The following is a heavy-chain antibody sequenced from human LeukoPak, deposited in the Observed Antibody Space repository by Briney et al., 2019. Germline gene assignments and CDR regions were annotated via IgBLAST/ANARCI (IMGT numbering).Heavy chain of an antibody. Sequence: GGSLRPSCAASGFTFSSYSMNWVRQAPGKGLEWVSSISSSSSYIYYADSVKGRFTISRDNAKNSLYLQMNSLRAEDTAVYYCARDQGPLAYCGGDCYRLYYYYYMDVWGKGTTVTVSS. D-gene: IGHD2-21*02. CDR3: ARDQGPLAYCGGDCYRLYYYYYMDV. CDR1: GFTFSSYS. V-gene: IGHV3-21*01. J-gene: IGHJ6*03. CDR2: ISSSSSYI.